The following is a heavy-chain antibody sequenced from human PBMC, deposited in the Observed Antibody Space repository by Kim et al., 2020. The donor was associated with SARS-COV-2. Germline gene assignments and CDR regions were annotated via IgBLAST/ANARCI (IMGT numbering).Heavy chain of an antibody. CDR1: GGSISSGSYF. D-gene: IGHD1-26*01. CDR2: FYYGGST. V-gene: IGHV4-39*01. CDR3: ARPHSGRGGGAWFDP. Sequence: SETLSLTCTVSGGSISSGSYFWGWIRQPPGKGLEWIGNFYYGGSTYYSPSLKSRVTMSADTSKNRFSLRLRSVTAADTAVYYCARPHSGRGGGAWFDPWGQGTLVTVSS. J-gene: IGHJ5*02.